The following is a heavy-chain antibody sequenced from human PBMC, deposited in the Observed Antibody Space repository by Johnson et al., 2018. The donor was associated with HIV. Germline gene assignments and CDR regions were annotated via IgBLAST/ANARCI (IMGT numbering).Heavy chain of an antibody. CDR2: IKEDGRVK. J-gene: IGHJ3*02. CDR1: GFTFSTSW. D-gene: IGHD2-15*01. CDR3: ARDGSGNAFDI. V-gene: IGHV3-7*05. Sequence: VQLVESGGGLVKPGGSLRLSCAASGFTFSTSWMNWVRQAPGKGLEWVANIKEDGRVKQFVDSVKGRFTISRDNAKNSVYLQMNSLRAEDTALYYCARDGSGNAFDIWGQGTMVTVSS.